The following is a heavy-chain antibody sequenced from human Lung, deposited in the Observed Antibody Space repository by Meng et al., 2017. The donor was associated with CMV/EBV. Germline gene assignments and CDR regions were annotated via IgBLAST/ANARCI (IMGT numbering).Heavy chain of an antibody. Sequence: LXXAVYGGSFSGYCWSWIRQPPGKGLEWIGEINHSGSTNYNPSLKSRVTISVDTSKNQFSLKLSSVTAADTAVYYCARLGYCSSTSCYPGNYYYGMDVWGQGTXVTVSS. V-gene: IGHV4-34*01. CDR3: ARLGYCSSTSCYPGNYYYGMDV. CDR2: INHSGST. CDR1: GGSFSGYC. J-gene: IGHJ6*02. D-gene: IGHD2-2*01.